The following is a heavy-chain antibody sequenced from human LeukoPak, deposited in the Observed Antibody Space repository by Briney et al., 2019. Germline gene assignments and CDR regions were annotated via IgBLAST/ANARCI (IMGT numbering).Heavy chain of an antibody. V-gene: IGHV1-2*02. CDR3: AKYYYDSYEGYYFDY. J-gene: IGHJ4*02. D-gene: IGHD3-22*01. CDR2: INPNSGGT. Sequence: GASVKVSCKASGFPFTGYYMHWVRQAPGQGLEWMGWINPNSGGTNYAQKFQGRVTMTRDTSISTAYMELSRLKSDDTAFYYCAKYYYDSYEGYYFDYWGQGTLVTVSS. CDR1: GFPFTGYY.